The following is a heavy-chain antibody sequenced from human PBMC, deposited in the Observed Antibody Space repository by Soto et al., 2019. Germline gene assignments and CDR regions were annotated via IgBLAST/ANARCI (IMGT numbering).Heavy chain of an antibody. CDR3: ARSVGAAASWFDP. J-gene: IGHJ5*02. Sequence: QVQLVQSGAEVKKPGASVKVSCKASGYTFTGYYMHWVRQAPGQGLEWMGWINPNSGGTNYAQKFQGWVTMTRDTSISTAYMELSKLRSDDTAVYYCARSVGAAASWFDPWGQGTLVTVSS. CDR2: INPNSGGT. D-gene: IGHD6-13*01. CDR1: GYTFTGYY. V-gene: IGHV1-2*04.